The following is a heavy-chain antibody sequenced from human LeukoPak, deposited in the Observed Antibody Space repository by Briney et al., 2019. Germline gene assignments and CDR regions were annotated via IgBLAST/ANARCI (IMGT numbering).Heavy chain of an antibody. V-gene: IGHV3-33*01. Sequence: PGRSLRLSCAASGFTFSSYGMHWVRQAPGKGLEWVAVIWYEGSNKYYADSVKGRFTISRDNSKNTLYLQMNSLRAEDTAVYYCARDQESYGSWYESPYWFDPWGQGTLVTVSS. D-gene: IGHD6-13*01. CDR2: IWYEGSNK. J-gene: IGHJ5*02. CDR3: ARDQESYGSWYESPYWFDP. CDR1: GFTFSSYG.